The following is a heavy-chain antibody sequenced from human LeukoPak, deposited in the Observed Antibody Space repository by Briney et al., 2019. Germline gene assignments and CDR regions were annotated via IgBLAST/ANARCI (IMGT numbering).Heavy chain of an antibody. J-gene: IGHJ4*02. CDR3: ARRSVYYYGSGSN. Sequence: MPSETLSLTCAVYGGSFSGYYWSWIRQPPGKGLEWIGEINHSGSTNYNPSLKSRVTISVDTSKNQFSLKLSSVTAADTAVYYCARRSVYYYGSGSNWGQGTLVTVSS. V-gene: IGHV4-34*01. CDR2: INHSGST. D-gene: IGHD3-10*01. CDR1: GGSFSGYY.